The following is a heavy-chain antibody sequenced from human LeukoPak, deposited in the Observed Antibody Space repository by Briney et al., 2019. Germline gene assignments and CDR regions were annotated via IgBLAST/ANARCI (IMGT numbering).Heavy chain of an antibody. CDR2: IYTSGST. J-gene: IGHJ4*02. V-gene: IGHV4-61*02. CDR3: ARSDFWSGYYFGY. Sequence: SQTLSLTRTVSGGSISSGSYYWSWIRQPAGKGLEWIGRIYTSGSTNYNPSLKSRVTISVDTSKNQFSLKLSSVTAADTAVYYCARSDFWSGYYFGYWGQGTLVTVSS. D-gene: IGHD3-3*01. CDR1: GGSISSGSYY.